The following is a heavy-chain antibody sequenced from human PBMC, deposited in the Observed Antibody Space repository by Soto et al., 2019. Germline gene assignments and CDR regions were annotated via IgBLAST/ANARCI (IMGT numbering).Heavy chain of an antibody. CDR3: ARETPYSTGWYHD. J-gene: IGHJ4*02. CDR2: INHSGST. CDR1: GGSFSGYY. D-gene: IGHD6-13*01. Sequence: QVQLQQWGAGLLKPSETLSLTCAVYGGSFSGYYWSWIRQPPGKGLEWNGEINHSGSTNYNPSLQNRVTTTVDTSKNQFSLKLSSVTAPDTAVYYCARETPYSTGWYHDWGQGTLVTVSS. V-gene: IGHV4-34*01.